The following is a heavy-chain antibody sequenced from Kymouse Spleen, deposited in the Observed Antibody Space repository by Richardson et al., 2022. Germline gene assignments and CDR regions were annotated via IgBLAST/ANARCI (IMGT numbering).Heavy chain of an antibody. V-gene: IGHV4-34*01. CDR2: INHSGST. Sequence: QVQLQQWGAGLLKPSETLSLTCAVYGGSFSGYYWSWIRQPPGKGLEWIGEINHSGSTNYNPSLKSRVTISVDTSKNQFSLKLSSVTAADTAVYYCARGRDVVVPAAPFDYWGQGTLVTVSS. CDR1: GGSFSGYY. D-gene: IGHD2-2*02. J-gene: IGHJ4*02. CDR3: ARGRDVVVPAAPFDY.